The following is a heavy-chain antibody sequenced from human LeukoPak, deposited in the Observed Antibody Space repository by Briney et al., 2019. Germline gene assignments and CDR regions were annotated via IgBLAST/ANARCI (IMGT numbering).Heavy chain of an antibody. CDR2: IYWDDDK. V-gene: IGHV2-5*02. Sequence: SGPTLVKPTQTLTLTCTFSGFSLSTSGVGVGWIRQPPGKALEWLALIYWDDDKRYSPSLKSRLTITKDTSKNQVVLTMTNMDPVDTATYYCAHRREDTGYYCGSGSYFYYWGQGTLVTVSS. CDR1: GFSLSTSGVG. D-gene: IGHD3-10*01. CDR3: AHRREDTGYYCGSGSYFYY. J-gene: IGHJ4*02.